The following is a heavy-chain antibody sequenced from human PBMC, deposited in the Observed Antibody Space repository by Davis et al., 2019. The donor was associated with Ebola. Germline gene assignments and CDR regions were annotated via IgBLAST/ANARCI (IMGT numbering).Heavy chain of an antibody. D-gene: IGHD3-22*01. CDR1: GNSFTSHW. CDR2: IYPGDSDT. V-gene: IGHV5-51*01. Sequence: PGGSLRLSCKDSGNSFTSHWIGWVRQLPGKGLEWMGIIYPGDSDTRYSPSFQDQVTISADKSINTAYLQWSSLRASDTAIYYCARRGYNSALWGMDVWGTGTTVTVSS. J-gene: IGHJ6*04. CDR3: ARRGYNSALWGMDV.